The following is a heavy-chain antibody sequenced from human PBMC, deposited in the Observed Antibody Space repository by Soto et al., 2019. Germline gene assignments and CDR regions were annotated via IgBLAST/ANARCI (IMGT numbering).Heavy chain of an antibody. CDR3: ARVYCSGGSCYSYYYYGMDV. CDR2: INHSGST. V-gene: IGHV4-34*01. Sequence: SETLSLTCAVYGGSFSGYYWSWIRQPPGKGLEWIGEINHSGSTNYNPSLKSRVTISVDTSKNQFSLKLSSVSAADTAVYYCARVYCSGGSCYSYYYYGMDVWGQGTTVTVSS. J-gene: IGHJ6*02. CDR1: GGSFSGYY. D-gene: IGHD2-15*01.